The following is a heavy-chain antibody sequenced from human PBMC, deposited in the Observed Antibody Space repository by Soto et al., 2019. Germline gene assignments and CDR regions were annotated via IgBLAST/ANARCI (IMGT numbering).Heavy chain of an antibody. Sequence: GGSLRLSCAASGFTFSSYWMHWVRQAPGKGLVWVSRINGDGSSTDYADSVKGRFTISRDNARNTLHLQMNSLRAEDTAVYYCTRAQQMGYWGPGTLVTVSS. CDR3: TRAQQMGY. J-gene: IGHJ4*02. CDR2: INGDGSST. D-gene: IGHD6-13*01. V-gene: IGHV3-74*01. CDR1: GFTFSSYW.